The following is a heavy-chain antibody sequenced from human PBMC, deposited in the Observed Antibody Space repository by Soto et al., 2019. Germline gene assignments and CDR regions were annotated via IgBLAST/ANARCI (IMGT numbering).Heavy chain of an antibody. CDR1: GGSISSSSYY. J-gene: IGHJ6*03. D-gene: IGHD3-3*01. CDR3: ARVPTIFGDPRPYYYYYMDV. CDR2: IYYSGSP. Sequence: PSETLSLTCTVSGGSISSSSYYWGWIRQPPGKGLEWIGNIYYSGSPYYNLSLKSRVTISVDTSKNQFSLKLSSVTAADTAVYYCARVPTIFGDPRPYYYYYMDVWGKGTTVTVSS. V-gene: IGHV4-39*01.